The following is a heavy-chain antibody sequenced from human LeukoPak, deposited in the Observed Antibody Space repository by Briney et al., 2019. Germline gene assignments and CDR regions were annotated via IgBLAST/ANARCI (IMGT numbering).Heavy chain of an antibody. CDR1: GFSFSSFS. CDR3: AKGGGGYLYYFDS. J-gene: IGHJ4*02. V-gene: IGHV3-23*01. Sequence: GGSLRLSCVASGFSFSSFSMNWVRQAPGKGLEWVSGISGGGSAYYAESVKGRFTISRDNSETPLYLEMDSLRAEDTATYFCAKGGGGYLYYFDSWGQGTLVSVSS. D-gene: IGHD5-12*01. CDR2: ISGGGSA.